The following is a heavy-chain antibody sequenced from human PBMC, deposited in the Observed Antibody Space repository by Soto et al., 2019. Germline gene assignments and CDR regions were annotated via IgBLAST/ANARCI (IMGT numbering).Heavy chain of an antibody. CDR1: YGSISVSNVF. D-gene: IGHD4-4*01. Sequence: QLQLQESGPGLVKPLETLSLTCTVSYGSISVSNVFWGWVRQPPGKCLEWIGNIDYSGTAYFNPSLGTRVTFPVDTSNNQFSLTLYSVTAADTAVYYFARTTVRHLDFWGPGILVTVSS. J-gene: IGHJ4*02. CDR3: ARTTVRHLDF. V-gene: IGHV4-39*01. CDR2: IDYSGTA.